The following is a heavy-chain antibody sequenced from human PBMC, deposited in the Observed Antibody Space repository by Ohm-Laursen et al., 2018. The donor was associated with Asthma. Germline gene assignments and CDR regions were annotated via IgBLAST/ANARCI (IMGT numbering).Heavy chain of an antibody. CDR1: GFTFSSYA. J-gene: IGHJ4*02. D-gene: IGHD2-21*01. V-gene: IGHV3-30-3*01. CDR3: AKGLQKAVRGYFDY. CDR2: ISYDGSNK. Sequence: SLRLSCAASGFTFSSYAMHWVRQAPGKGLEWVAVISYDGSNKYYADSVKGRFTISRDNSKNMLYLQMNSLRAEDTAVYYCAKGLQKAVRGYFDYWGQGTLVTVSS.